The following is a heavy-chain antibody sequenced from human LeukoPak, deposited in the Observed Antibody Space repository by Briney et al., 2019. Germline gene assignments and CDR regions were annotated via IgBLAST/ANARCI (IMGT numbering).Heavy chain of an antibody. CDR1: GYTFTSYD. CDR2: MNPNSGNT. CDR3: ARSGLTSAGYNWWSYNPLGLLDAVDI. V-gene: IGHV1-8*01. D-gene: IGHD1-1*01. Sequence: ASVKVSCKASGYTFTSYDINWVRQATGQGLEWMGWMNPNSGNTGYAQKFQGRVTMTRNTSISTAYMELSSLRSEDTAVYYCARSGLTSAGYNWWSYNPLGLLDAVDIWGQGTMVTVSS. J-gene: IGHJ3*02.